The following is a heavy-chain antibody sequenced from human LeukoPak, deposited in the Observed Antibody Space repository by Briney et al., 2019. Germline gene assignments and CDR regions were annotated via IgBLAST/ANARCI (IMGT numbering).Heavy chain of an antibody. D-gene: IGHD6-13*01. J-gene: IGHJ4*02. CDR2: IKQDGSEK. Sequence: GGSLRLSCAASEFTFSTYWMNWVRQAPGKGLEWLASIKQDGSEKYYVDSVEGRFTISRDNAKNSLYLQMNSLRAEDTAVYYCARDAAWQQLVAYYFDYWGQGTLVTVSS. V-gene: IGHV3-7*01. CDR1: EFTFSTYW. CDR3: ARDAAWQQLVAYYFDY.